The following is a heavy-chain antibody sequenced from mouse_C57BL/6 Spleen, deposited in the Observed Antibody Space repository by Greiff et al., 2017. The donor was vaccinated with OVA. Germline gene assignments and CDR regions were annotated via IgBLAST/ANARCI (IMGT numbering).Heavy chain of an antibody. D-gene: IGHD4-1*01. J-gene: IGHJ2*01. Sequence: EVMLVESGGDLVKPGGSLKLSCAASGFTFSSYGMSWVRQTPDKRLEWVATISSGGSYTYYPDSVKGRFTISRDNAKNTLYLQMSSLKSEDTAMYYCARQSGGTGTGFDYWGQGTTLTVSS. CDR1: GFTFSSYG. CDR3: ARQSGGTGTGFDY. V-gene: IGHV5-6*01. CDR2: ISSGGSYT.